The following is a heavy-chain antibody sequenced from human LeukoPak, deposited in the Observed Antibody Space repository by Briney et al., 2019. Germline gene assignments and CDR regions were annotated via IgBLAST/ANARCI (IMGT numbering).Heavy chain of an antibody. CDR3: AKDGGYCSGGSCSGGFDP. J-gene: IGHJ5*02. CDR2: ISYDGSNK. D-gene: IGHD2-15*01. V-gene: IGHV3-30*18. Sequence: GRSLRLSCAASGFTFSSYGMHWVRQAPGKGLEWVAVISYDGSNKYYADSVKGRFTISRDNSKNTLYLQMNSLRAEDTAVYYCAKDGGYCSGGSCSGGFDPWGQGTLVTVSS. CDR1: GFTFSSYG.